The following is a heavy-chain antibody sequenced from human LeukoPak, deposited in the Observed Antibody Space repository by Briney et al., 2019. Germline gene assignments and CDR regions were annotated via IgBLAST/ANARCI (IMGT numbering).Heavy chain of an antibody. D-gene: IGHD3-10*01. CDR1: GFTLSSYW. J-gene: IGHJ4*02. Sequence: GGSLRLSCAASGFTLSSYWMHWVRQAPGKGLVWVSRINSDGSSTSYADSVKGRFTISRDNAENTLYLQMNSLRAEDTAVYYCARGTGFGELSDYWGQGTLVTVSS. CDR2: INSDGSST. V-gene: IGHV3-74*01. CDR3: ARGTGFGELSDY.